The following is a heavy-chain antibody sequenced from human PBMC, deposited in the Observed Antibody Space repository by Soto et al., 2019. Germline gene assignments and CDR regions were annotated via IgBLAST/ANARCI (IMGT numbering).Heavy chain of an antibody. J-gene: IGHJ6*02. Sequence: PGGPLRLSCAASGFTFSSYGMHWVRQAPGKGLEWVAVISYDGSNKYYADSVKGRFTISRDNSKNTLYLQMNSLRAEDTAVYYCAKDCGGSCYPARYYYGMDVWGQGTTVTVSS. CDR3: AKDCGGSCYPARYYYGMDV. V-gene: IGHV3-30*18. CDR2: ISYDGSNK. CDR1: GFTFSSYG. D-gene: IGHD2-15*01.